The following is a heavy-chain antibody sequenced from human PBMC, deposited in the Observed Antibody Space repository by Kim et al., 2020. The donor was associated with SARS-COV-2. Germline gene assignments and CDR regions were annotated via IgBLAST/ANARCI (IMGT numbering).Heavy chain of an antibody. J-gene: IGHJ4*02. Sequence: TKYSQKFQGRVTITRDTSASTAYMELSSLRSEDTAVYYYARVFSWYYFDYWGQGNLVTVSS. D-gene: IGHD6-13*01. CDR2: T. CDR3: ARVFSWYYFDY. V-gene: IGHV1-3*01.